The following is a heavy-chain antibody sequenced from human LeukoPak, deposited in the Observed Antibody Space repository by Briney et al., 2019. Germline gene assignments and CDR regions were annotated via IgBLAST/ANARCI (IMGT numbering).Heavy chain of an antibody. D-gene: IGHD1-14*01. J-gene: IGHJ5*02. CDR1: GYTFTSYE. CDR3: ARGSYRFDV. Sequence: ASVRVSCKASGYTFTSYEINWVRQATGQGLEWVGWMNLNFGTTGNAQRFQGRVTLTRNTSISIAYMELSSLTSDDTAVYYCARGSYRFDVWGQGTLVAVSS. CDR2: MNLNFGTT. V-gene: IGHV1-8*01.